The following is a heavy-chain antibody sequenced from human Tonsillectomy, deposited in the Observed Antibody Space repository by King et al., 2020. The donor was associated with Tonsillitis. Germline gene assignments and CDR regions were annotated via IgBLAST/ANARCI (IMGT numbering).Heavy chain of an antibody. V-gene: IGHV3-66*01. J-gene: IGHJ4*02. D-gene: IGHD1-26*01. CDR3: AKAEGDLPTPNY. CDR1: GFTVSSNY. CDR2: IYSGDST. Sequence: EVQLVESGGGLVQPGGSLRLSCAASGFTVSSNYMSWVRQAPGKGLEWVSVIYSGDSTYYADSVKGRFTISRDNSKNTLYLQMNSLRAEDTAVYYCAKAEGDLPTPNYWGQGTLVTVSS.